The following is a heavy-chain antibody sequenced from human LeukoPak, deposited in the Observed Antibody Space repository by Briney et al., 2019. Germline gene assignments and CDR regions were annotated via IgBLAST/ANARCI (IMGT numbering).Heavy chain of an antibody. V-gene: IGHV3-74*01. D-gene: IGHD6-6*01. J-gene: IGHJ4*02. CDR2: INTDGSST. CDR1: GFTFSSYW. CDR3: AKGPEYSFHN. Sequence: GGSLRLSCAASGFTFSSYWMHWVRQAPGKGLVWVSRINTDGSSTSYADSVKGRFTISRDNAKNSLYLQMNSLRAEDTALYYCAKGPEYSFHNWGQGTLVTVSS.